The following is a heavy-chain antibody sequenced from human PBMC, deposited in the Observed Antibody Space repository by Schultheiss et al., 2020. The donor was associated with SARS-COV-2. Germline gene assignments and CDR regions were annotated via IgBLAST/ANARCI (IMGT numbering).Heavy chain of an antibody. Sequence: GGSLRLSCKGSGYTFTNYWIGWVRQMPGKGLEWVGIIYPGDSDTRYSPSFQGQVTISADRSINTAYLQWSSLKASDTAMYYCARRRNYLFDYWGQGTLVTVSS. CDR2: IYPGDSDT. CDR1: GYTFTNYW. CDR3: ARRRNYLFDY. J-gene: IGHJ4*02. D-gene: IGHD4-11*01. V-gene: IGHV5-51*01.